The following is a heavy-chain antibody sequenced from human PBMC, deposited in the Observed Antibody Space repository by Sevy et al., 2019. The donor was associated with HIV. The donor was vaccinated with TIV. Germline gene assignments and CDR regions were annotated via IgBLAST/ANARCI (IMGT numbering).Heavy chain of an antibody. V-gene: IGHV3-23*01. CDR1: GFTFSSYA. J-gene: IGHJ3*02. CDR2: ISGSGGST. CDR3: AKDRGRNYYDSSGYFDAFDI. Sequence: GGSLRLSCAASGFTFSSYAMSWVRQAPGKGLEWVSAISGSGGSTYYADSVKGRFTISRDNSKNTLYLQMNSLRAEDTVVYYCAKDRGRNYYDSSGYFDAFDIWGQGTMVTVSS. D-gene: IGHD3-22*01.